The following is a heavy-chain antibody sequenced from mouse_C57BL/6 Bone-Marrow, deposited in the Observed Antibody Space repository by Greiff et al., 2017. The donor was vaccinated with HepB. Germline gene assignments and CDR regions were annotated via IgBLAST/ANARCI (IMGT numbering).Heavy chain of an antibody. CDR3: AYAVAY. J-gene: IGHJ3*01. V-gene: IGHV1-69*01. D-gene: IGHD1-1*01. CDR1: GYTFTSYW. Sequence: QVQLQQPGAELVMPGASVKLSCKASGYTFTSYWMHWVKQRPGQGLEWIGEIDPSDSYTNYNQKFKGKSTLTVDKSSSTAYMQLSSLTSEDSAVYYCAYAVAYGGQGTLVTVSA. CDR2: IDPSDSYT.